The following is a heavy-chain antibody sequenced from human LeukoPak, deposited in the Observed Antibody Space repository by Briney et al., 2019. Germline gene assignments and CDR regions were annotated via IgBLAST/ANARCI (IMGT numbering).Heavy chain of an antibody. V-gene: IGHV3-7*04. Sequence: GGSLRLSCAVSGFSFTNFWMSWVRQAPGRGLEWVASIHPEGNEKYHVESVKGRFTISRDNTKNLLFLQMNGLRVEDTAVYYCARGDAFSGDHWGQGTLVTVSS. CDR3: ARGDAFSGDH. J-gene: IGHJ4*02. CDR2: IHPEGNEK. CDR1: GFSFTNFW.